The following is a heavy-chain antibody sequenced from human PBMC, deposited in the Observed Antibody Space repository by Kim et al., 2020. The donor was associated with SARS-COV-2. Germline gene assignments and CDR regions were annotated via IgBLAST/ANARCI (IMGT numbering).Heavy chain of an antibody. CDR3: ARVSGMGGSYGDY. CDR2: IYHSGST. Sequence: SETLSLTCTVSGYSISSGYYWGWIRQPPGKGLEGIGSIYHSGSTYYNPSLKSRVTISVDTSKNQFSLKLSSVTAADTAVYYCARVSGMGGSYGDYWGQGT. D-gene: IGHD1-26*01. V-gene: IGHV4-38-2*02. J-gene: IGHJ4*02. CDR1: GYSISSGYY.